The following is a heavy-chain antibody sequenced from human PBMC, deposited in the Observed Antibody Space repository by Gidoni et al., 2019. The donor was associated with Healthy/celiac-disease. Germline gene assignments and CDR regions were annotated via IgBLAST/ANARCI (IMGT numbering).Heavy chain of an antibody. CDR3: ARGVWNDAGGGYYYGMDV. Sequence: KFQGRVTITADKSTSTAYMELSSLRSEDTAVYYCARGVWNDAGGGYYYGMDVWGQGTTVTVSS. J-gene: IGHJ6*02. V-gene: IGHV1-69*04. D-gene: IGHD1-1*01.